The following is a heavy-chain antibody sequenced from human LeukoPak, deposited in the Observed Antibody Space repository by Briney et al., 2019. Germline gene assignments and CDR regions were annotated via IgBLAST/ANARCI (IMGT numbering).Heavy chain of an antibody. CDR1: GLTFQNTW. V-gene: IGHV3-74*01. D-gene: IGHD5-24*01. CDR3: AADGEYAFLV. CDR2: IINDGITT. Sequence: GGSLRLSCAASGLTFQNTWMHWIRQAPGEGLVWVSRIINDGITTTYADSVKGRFTISRDDAKKTLYLQMNSLRADDTAVYYCAADGEYAFLVWGQGTMVTVSS. J-gene: IGHJ3*01.